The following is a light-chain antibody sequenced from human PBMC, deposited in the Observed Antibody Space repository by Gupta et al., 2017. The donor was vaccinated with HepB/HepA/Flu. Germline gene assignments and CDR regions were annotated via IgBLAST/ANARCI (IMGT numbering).Light chain of an antibody. CDR1: QSISAF. V-gene: IGKV1-39*01. Sequence: DIQMTQSPSSLSQSIGDRVTITCRASQSISAFLNWYQQKPGKAPELLIYAASPLQSGVPSRFSGSGAGTDFTLTISSLQRDDFATYSCQQGYSAPRVTFGPGTKV. CDR2: AAS. J-gene: IGKJ3*01. CDR3: QQGYSAPRVT.